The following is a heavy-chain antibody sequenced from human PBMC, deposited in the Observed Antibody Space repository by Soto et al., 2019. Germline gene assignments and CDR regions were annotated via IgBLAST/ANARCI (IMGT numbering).Heavy chain of an antibody. CDR2: ISYDGSNK. CDR1: GFTFSSYG. V-gene: IGHV3-30*18. J-gene: IGHJ6*02. Sequence: QVQLVESGGGVVQPGRSLRLSCAASGFTFSSYGMPWVRQAPGKGLEWVAVISYDGSNKYYADSVKGRFTISTDNSKNTLYLQMNSLRADDTAVYYCAKDSIAPRHSHYYYYGTDVWGQGTTVTVSS. D-gene: IGHD6-6*01. CDR3: AKDSIAPRHSHYYYYGTDV.